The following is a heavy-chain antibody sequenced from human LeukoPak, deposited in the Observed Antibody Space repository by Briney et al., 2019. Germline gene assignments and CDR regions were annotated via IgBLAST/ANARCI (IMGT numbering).Heavy chain of an antibody. V-gene: IGHV3-20*04. J-gene: IGHJ5*02. CDR2: INWNGGST. CDR3: AGLLRYFDWLSPWSDP. CDR1: GFTFDDYG. Sequence: GGSLRLSCAASGFTFDDYGMSWVRQAPGKGLEWVSGINWNGGSTGYADSVKGRFTISRDNAKNSLYLQMTSLRAEDTAVYYCAGLLRYFDWLSPWSDPWGQGTLVTVSS. D-gene: IGHD3-9*01.